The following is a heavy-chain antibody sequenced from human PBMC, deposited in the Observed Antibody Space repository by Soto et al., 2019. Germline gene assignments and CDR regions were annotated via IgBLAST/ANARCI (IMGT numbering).Heavy chain of an antibody. CDR2: ISWNSGSI. D-gene: IGHD6-19*01. CDR1: GFTLDDYA. Sequence: PGGSLRLSCAASGFTLDDYAMHWVRQAPGKGLEWVSGISWNSGSIGYADSVKGRFTISRDNAKNSLYLQMNSLRAEDTALYYCGKDISSGGWYYYYGMDVWGQGTTVTVSS. CDR3: GKDISSGGWYYYYGMDV. V-gene: IGHV3-9*01. J-gene: IGHJ6*02.